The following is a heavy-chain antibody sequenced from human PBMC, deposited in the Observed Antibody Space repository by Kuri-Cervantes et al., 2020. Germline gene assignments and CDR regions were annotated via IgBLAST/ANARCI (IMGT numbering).Heavy chain of an antibody. V-gene: IGHV3-43D*04. CDR3: ARLLRGSNPYYYYYMDV. CDR2: ISWDGGST. J-gene: IGHJ6*03. D-gene: IGHD3-10*01. Sequence: GESLKISCAASGFTFDDYAMHWVRQAPGKGLEWVSLISWDGGSTYYADSVKGRFTISRDNAKNSLHLQMNSLRAEDTAVYYCARLLRGSNPYYYYYMDVWGKGTTVTVSS. CDR1: GFTFDDYA.